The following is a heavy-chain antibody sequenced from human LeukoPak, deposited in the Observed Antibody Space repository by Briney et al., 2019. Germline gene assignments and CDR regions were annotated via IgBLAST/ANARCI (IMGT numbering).Heavy chain of an antibody. V-gene: IGHV3-21*01. Sequence: KSGGSLRLSCAASEFTFSSYTMNWVRQAPGKGLEWVSSISSSSSYIYYADSVKGRFTISRDNAKNSPYLQMNSLRAEDTAVYYCARQSGIAVAVFDYWGQGTLVTVSS. CDR2: ISSSSSYI. CDR3: ARQSGIAVAVFDY. D-gene: IGHD6-19*01. J-gene: IGHJ4*02. CDR1: EFTFSSYT.